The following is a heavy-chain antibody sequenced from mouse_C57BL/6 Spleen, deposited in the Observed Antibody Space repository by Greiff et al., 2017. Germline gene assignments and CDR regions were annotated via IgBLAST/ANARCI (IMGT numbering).Heavy chain of an antibody. Sequence: EVQLQQSGAELVKPGASVKLSCTASGFNIKDYYMHWVKQRPEQGLEWIGRIDPEGGETKYAAKFQGKATITADTSSNTDYLQLSSLTSEDTAVYYCTVWYIDYDRSYYFDYWGQGTTLTVSS. CDR1: GFNIKDYY. D-gene: IGHD2-4*01. CDR2: IDPEGGET. V-gene: IGHV14-2*01. J-gene: IGHJ2*01. CDR3: TVWYIDYDRSYYFDY.